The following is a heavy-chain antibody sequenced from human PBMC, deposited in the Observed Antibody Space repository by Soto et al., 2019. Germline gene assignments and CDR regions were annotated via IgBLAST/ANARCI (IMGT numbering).Heavy chain of an antibody. CDR3: ARDEPVPYYDFWSGYIT. D-gene: IGHD3-3*01. CDR2: ISYDGSNK. CDR1: GFTFSSYA. Sequence: PGGSLRLSCAASGFTFSSYAMHWVRQAPGKGLEWVAVISYDGSNKYYADSVKGRFTISRDNSKNTLYLQMNSLRAEDTAVYYCARDEPVPYYDFWSGYITWGQGTLVTVSS. J-gene: IGHJ4*02. V-gene: IGHV3-30-3*01.